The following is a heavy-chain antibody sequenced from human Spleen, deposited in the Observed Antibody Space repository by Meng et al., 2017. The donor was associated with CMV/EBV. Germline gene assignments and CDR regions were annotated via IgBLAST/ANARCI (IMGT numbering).Heavy chain of an antibody. CDR2: INPNTGGT. Sequence: ASVKVSCKTFGYTFTGYYMQWVRQAPGQGLEWMGWINPNTGGTTYEQKFQGRVTMSGDTSISTVYMDLSGLTSDDTAVYYCARSAYDFWHGVYSGVVDYNGMDVWGQGTTVTVSS. J-gene: IGHJ6*02. CDR1: GYTFTGYY. V-gene: IGHV1-2*02. CDR3: ARSAYDFWHGVYSGVVDYNGMDV. D-gene: IGHD3-3*01.